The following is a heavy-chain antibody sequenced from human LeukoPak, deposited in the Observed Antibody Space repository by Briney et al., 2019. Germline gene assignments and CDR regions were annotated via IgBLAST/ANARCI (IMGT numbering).Heavy chain of an antibody. D-gene: IGHD5-18*01. CDR3: AREDTAMVTLGAY. Sequence: PSETLSLTCAVYGESISNFYWTWIRQPPGKGLEWIGEINYSGSTHYNPSLKSRVTISMDTSKNQFSLKLNSVTAADTAMYYCAREDTAMVTLGAYWGQGILVTVSS. CDR1: GESISNFY. J-gene: IGHJ4*02. CDR2: INYSGST. V-gene: IGHV4-34*01.